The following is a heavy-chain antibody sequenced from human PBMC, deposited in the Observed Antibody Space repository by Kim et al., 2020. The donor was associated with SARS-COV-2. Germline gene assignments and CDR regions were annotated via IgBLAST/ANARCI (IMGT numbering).Heavy chain of an antibody. CDR2: INPSGGST. Sequence: ASVKVSCKASGYTFTSYYMHWVRQAPGQGLEWMGIINPSGGSTSYAQKFQGRVTMTRDTSTSTVYMELSSLRSEDTAVYYCASEVRDGYNFNAFDIWGQGTIVTVSS. CDR3: ASEVRDGYNFNAFDI. J-gene: IGHJ3*02. V-gene: IGHV1-46*01. CDR1: GYTFTSYY. D-gene: IGHD5-12*01.